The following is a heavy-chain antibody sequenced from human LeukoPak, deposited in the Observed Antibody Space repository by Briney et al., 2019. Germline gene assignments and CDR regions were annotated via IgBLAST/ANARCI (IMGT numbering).Heavy chain of an antibody. CDR3: ARRGRYYHYMDV. Sequence: SETLSLTCTVSGGSISSSSYYWGWIRQPPGKGLEWIGSIYYSGSTYYNPSLKSRVTISVDTSKNQFSLKLSSVTAADTAVYYCARRGRYYHYMDVWGKGTTVTVSS. J-gene: IGHJ6*03. CDR1: GGSISSSSYY. D-gene: IGHD3-16*01. CDR2: IYYSGST. V-gene: IGHV4-39*01.